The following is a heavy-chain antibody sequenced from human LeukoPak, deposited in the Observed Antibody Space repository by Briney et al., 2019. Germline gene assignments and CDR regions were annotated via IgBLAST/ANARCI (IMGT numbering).Heavy chain of an antibody. D-gene: IGHD3-3*01. CDR3: ARGTPYYDFWSGYRPDAFDI. CDR1: GFTFSSYW. J-gene: IGHJ3*02. Sequence: GGSLRLSCAASGFTFSSYWMSWVRQAPGKGLEWVANIKQDGSEKYYVDSVKGRFTISRDNAKNSLYLQMNSLRAEYTAVYYCARGTPYYDFWSGYRPDAFDIWGQGTMVTVSS. V-gene: IGHV3-7*01. CDR2: IKQDGSEK.